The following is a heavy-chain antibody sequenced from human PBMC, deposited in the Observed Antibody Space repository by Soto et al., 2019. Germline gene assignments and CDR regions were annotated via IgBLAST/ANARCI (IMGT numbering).Heavy chain of an antibody. J-gene: IGHJ3*02. D-gene: IGHD3-22*01. CDR2: INPSGGST. V-gene: IGHV1-46*01. CDR1: GYTFTSYY. Sequence: QVQLVQSGAEVKKPGASVKVSCKASGYTFTSYYMHWVRQAPGQGLEWMGIINPSGGSTSYAQKFQGRVTMTRDTSTSTVYMELSSLRSEDTAVYYCERGSSGYYYSAAFDIWGQGTMVTVSS. CDR3: ERGSSGYYYSAAFDI.